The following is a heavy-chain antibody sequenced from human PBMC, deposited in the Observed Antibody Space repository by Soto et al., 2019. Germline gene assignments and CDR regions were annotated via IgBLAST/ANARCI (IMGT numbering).Heavy chain of an antibody. D-gene: IGHD3-22*01. CDR3: ERDSVFYDSTGDFDY. Sequence: GGSLRLSCGASGFTFSSYWISWVRQSPGKGLEWVANIKQDGSETYYVDSVKGRFTISRDNAKNSLYLQMSSLRAEDTAVYYCERDSVFYDSTGDFDYWGQGTVVTVSS. V-gene: IGHV3-7*01. CDR1: GFTFSSYW. CDR2: IKQDGSET. J-gene: IGHJ4*02.